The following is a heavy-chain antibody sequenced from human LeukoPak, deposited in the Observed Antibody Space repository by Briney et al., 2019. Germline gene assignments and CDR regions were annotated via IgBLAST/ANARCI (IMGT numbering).Heavy chain of an antibody. CDR2: IYTSGST. Sequence: SETLSLTCTVSGGSISSGSYYWSWIRQPAGKGLEWIGRIYTSGSTNYNPSLKSRVTISVDTSKSLFSLRLKSVTGADTAIYYCARQGIAFDIWGQGTVVTFSS. V-gene: IGHV4-61*02. D-gene: IGHD3-10*01. J-gene: IGHJ3*02. CDR1: GGSISSGSYY. CDR3: ARQGIAFDI.